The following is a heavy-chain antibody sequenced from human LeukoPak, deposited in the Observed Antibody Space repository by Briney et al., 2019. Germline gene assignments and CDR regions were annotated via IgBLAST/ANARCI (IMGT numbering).Heavy chain of an antibody. CDR3: ASRVTWELLDY. CDR1: GYSISSGYY. CDR2: IYHSGST. V-gene: IGHV4-38-2*02. J-gene: IGHJ4*02. D-gene: IGHD1-26*01. Sequence: KPSETLSLTCTVSGYSISSGYYWGWIRQPPGKGLEWIGSIYHSGSTYYNPSLKSRVTISVDTSKNQFSLKLSSVTAADTAVYYCASRVTWELLDYWGQGTLVTVSS.